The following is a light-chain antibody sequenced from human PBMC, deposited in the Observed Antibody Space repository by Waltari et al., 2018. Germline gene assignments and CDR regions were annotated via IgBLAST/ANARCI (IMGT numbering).Light chain of an antibody. J-gene: IGLJ2*01. CDR2: DVS. CDR1: NSDVGRFKY. V-gene: IGLV2-14*03. Sequence: QSALTQPASVSGSPGQSITISCTGTNSDVGRFKYVSWYQQLPGKAPKLLLFDVSKRPSGVSNRFSGSKSASTASLTISGLQAEDEATYYYMSYTSASTYVLFGGGTNLTVL. CDR3: MSYTSASTYVL.